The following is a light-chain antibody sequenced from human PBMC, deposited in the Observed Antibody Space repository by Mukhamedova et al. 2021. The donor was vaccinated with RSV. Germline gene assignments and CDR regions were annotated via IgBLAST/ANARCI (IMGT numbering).Light chain of an antibody. CDR3: QHYNNIPHT. V-gene: IGKV1-27*01. Sequence: WYQRRVHGRGPKLLIYGASSLQSGVPSRFSGSGSGTDFTLTISSLQSEDVATYFCQHYNNIPHTFGGGTQVEI. CDR2: GAS. J-gene: IGKJ4*01.